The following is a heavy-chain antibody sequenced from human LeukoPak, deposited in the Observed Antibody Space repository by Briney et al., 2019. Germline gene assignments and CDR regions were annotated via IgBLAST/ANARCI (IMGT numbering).Heavy chain of an antibody. J-gene: IGHJ3*02. CDR2: FYPEDGET. V-gene: IGHV1-24*01. CDR1: GYTLTELS. Sequence: ASVKVSCKVSGYTLTELSMHWVRQAPGKGLEWMGGFYPEDGETIYAQKFQGRVTMTEDTSTDTAYMELSSLRSEDTAVYYCATQFYGGNPKRGAFDIWGQGTMVTVSS. D-gene: IGHD4-23*01. CDR3: ATQFYGGNPKRGAFDI.